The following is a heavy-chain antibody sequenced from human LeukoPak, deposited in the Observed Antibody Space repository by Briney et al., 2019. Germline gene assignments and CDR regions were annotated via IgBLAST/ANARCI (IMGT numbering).Heavy chain of an antibody. CDR1: GFTVSSNY. D-gene: IGHD6-13*01. CDR3: ARVSSSWYYYYYYGMDV. CDR2: IYSGGST. V-gene: IGHV3-53*01. J-gene: IGHJ6*02. Sequence: PGGSLRLSCAASGFTVSSNYMSWVRQAPGKGLEWVSVIYSGGSTYYADSVKGRFTISRDNSKNTLYLQMNSLRAEDTAVYYCARVSSSWYYYYYYGMDVWGQGTTVTVSS.